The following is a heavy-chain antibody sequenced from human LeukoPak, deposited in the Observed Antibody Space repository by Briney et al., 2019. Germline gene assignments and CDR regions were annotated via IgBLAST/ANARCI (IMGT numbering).Heavy chain of an antibody. CDR2: INPNTGDT. J-gene: IGHJ6*02. D-gene: IGHD4-17*01. Sequence: ASVKVSCKASGYTFTGYYMHWVRQAPGQGLEWMGWINPNTGDTNYAQKFQGRVTITADKSTSTAYMELSSLRSEDTAVYYCARDETYGDYDDDYYYGMDVWGQGTTVTVSS. V-gene: IGHV1-2*02. CDR3: ARDETYGDYDDDYYYGMDV. CDR1: GYTFTGYY.